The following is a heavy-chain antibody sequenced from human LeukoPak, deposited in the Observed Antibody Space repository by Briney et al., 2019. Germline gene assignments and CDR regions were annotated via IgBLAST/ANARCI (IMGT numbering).Heavy chain of an antibody. CDR3: ARGDYGDYFDY. CDR2: IYYSGST. D-gene: IGHD4-17*01. J-gene: IGHJ4*02. V-gene: IGHV4-30-4*01. CDR1: GGSISSGDYY. Sequence: RPSETLSLTCTVSGGSISSGDYYWSWIRQPPGKGLEWIGYIYYSGSTYYNPSLKSRVTISVDTSKNQFSLKLSSVTAADTAVYYCARGDYGDYFDYWAREPWSPSPQ.